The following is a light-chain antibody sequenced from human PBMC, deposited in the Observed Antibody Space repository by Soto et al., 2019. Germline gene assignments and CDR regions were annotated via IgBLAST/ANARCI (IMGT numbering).Light chain of an antibody. CDR2: AAS. CDR1: QGISSY. CDR3: QQHNSFSIT. Sequence: AIRMTQSPSSLPAATGDRVNITCRASQGISSYLAWYQQKPGKAPKLLIYAASTLQSGVPSRFSGSGSGTEFTLTINSLQADDFATYYCQQHNSFSITFGQGTRLEIK. J-gene: IGKJ5*01. V-gene: IGKV1-8*01.